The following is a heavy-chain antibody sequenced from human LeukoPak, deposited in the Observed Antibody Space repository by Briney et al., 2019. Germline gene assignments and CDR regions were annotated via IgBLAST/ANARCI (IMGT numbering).Heavy chain of an antibody. D-gene: IGHD1-1*01. V-gene: IGHV4-39*01. Sequence: SETLSLTCTVSGGSISSSSYYWGWIRQPPGKGLEWIGNIYYSGSTYYSPSLKSRVTISVDTSKNQFSLKLSSVTAADTAVYYCARPVPSRLGWFDPWGQGTLVTVSS. CDR2: IYYSGST. CDR1: GGSISSSSYY. J-gene: IGHJ5*02. CDR3: ARPVPSRLGWFDP.